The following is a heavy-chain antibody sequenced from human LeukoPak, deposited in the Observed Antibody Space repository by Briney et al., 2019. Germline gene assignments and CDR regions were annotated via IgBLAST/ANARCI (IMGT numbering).Heavy chain of an antibody. Sequence: GGSLRLSCAASGFTLSSNYMSWVGQAPGKGLEGVSVIYSGGSTYYADSVKGRFTISRDNSKNTLYLQMNSLRAEDTAVYYCARDRVVPAAIPTSWGQGTLVTVSS. J-gene: IGHJ5*02. CDR3: ARDRVVPAAIPTS. D-gene: IGHD2-2*02. CDR1: GFTLSSNY. V-gene: IGHV3-66*02. CDR2: IYSGGST.